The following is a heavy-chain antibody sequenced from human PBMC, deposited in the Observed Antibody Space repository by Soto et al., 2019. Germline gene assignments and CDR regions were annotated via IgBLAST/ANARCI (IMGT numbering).Heavy chain of an antibody. CDR1: GGTFSSYT. J-gene: IGHJ4*02. CDR2: IIPILGIA. CDR3: ARVREGDGSGSHYFDY. V-gene: IGHV1-69*02. Sequence: ASVKVSCKASGGTFSSYTISWVRQAPGQGLEWMGRIIPILGIANYAQKFQGRVTITADKSTSTAYMELSSLRSEDTAVYYCARVREGDGSGSHYFDYWGQGTLVTVSS. D-gene: IGHD3-10*01.